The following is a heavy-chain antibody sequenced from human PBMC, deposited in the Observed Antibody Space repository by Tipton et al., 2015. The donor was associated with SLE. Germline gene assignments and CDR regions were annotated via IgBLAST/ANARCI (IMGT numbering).Heavy chain of an antibody. J-gene: IGHJ5*02. CDR3: ARDAGGDIVVVPAALAWFGP. V-gene: IGHV1-18*01. Sequence: QSGAEVKKPGASVKVSCKASGYTFTSYGISWVRQAPGQGLEWMGWISAYNGNTNYAQKLQGRVTLTTDTSTSTAYMELRSLRSDDTAVYYCARDAGGDIVVVPAALAWFGPWGQGTLVTVSS. CDR1: GYTFTSYG. D-gene: IGHD2-2*01. CDR2: ISAYNGNT.